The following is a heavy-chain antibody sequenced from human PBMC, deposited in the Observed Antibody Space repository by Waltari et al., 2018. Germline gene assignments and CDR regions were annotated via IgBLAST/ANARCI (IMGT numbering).Heavy chain of an antibody. V-gene: IGHV3-23*01. CDR1: GFTFSSYA. J-gene: IGHJ4*02. D-gene: IGHD3-9*01. CDR2: ISGSGGST. Sequence: EVQLLESGGGLVQPGGSLRLSCAASGFTFSSYAMSWVRQAPGKGLDWVSAISGSGGSTYYADSVKGRFTISRDNSKNTLYLQMNSLRAEDTAVYYCAKAQTYYDILTGYYPGPFDYWGQGTLVIVSS. CDR3: AKAQTYYDILTGYYPGPFDY.